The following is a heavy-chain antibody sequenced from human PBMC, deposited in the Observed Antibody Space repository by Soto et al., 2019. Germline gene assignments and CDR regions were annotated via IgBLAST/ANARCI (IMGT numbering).Heavy chain of an antibody. D-gene: IGHD5-12*01. CDR1: GGSFSTYY. V-gene: IGHV4-34*01. CDR2: INHSGNT. J-gene: IGHJ4*02. CDR3: ASRPIQWLRPFDC. Sequence: SETLSLTCAVYGGSFSTYYWNWIRQPPGKGLEWIGEINHSGNTHYNPSLKSRLTISVDTSTNQFSLKLSSVTAADTAVYFCASRPIQWLRPFDCWGQGTLVTVSS.